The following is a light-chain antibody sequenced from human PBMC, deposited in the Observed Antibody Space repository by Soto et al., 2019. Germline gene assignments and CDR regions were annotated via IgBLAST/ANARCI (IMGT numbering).Light chain of an antibody. CDR1: QSVSSSY. CDR2: GAS. CDR3: QQYGSSPLFT. Sequence: EIVLMQSPGTLSLPPGERATLSCRASQSVSSSYLAWYQQKPGQAPRLLIYGASSRATGIPDRFSGSGSGTDFTLTISRLEPEDFAVYYCQQYGSSPLFTFGPGTKVDIK. J-gene: IGKJ3*01. V-gene: IGKV3-20*01.